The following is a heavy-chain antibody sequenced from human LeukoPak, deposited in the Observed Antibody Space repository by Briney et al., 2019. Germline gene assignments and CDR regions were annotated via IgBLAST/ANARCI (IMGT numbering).Heavy chain of an antibody. D-gene: IGHD3-22*01. CDR3: ARDVPYDDYYDSSGGLDV. J-gene: IGHJ6*04. CDR2: IYYSGST. V-gene: IGHV4-38-2*02. CDR1: GYSISSGYY. Sequence: PSETLSLTCTVSGYSISSGYYWGWIRQPPGKGLEWIGSIYYSGSTYYNPSLKSRVTISVDTSKNQFSLKLSSVTAADTAVCYCARDVPYDDYYDSSGGLDVWGKGTTVTVSS.